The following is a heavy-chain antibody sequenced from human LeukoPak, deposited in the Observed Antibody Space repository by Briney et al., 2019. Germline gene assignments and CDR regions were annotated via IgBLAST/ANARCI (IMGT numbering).Heavy chain of an antibody. V-gene: IGHV3-7*01. CDR3: ARDRALYDSRRGYYYTEDDY. Sequence: GGSLRLSCAASGSTFSSYWMSWVRQAPGKGLEWVANMNPDGSEKYFLDSVKGRFSISRDNAKSSLYLQMNSLRGDDTAVYYCARDRALYDSRRGYYYTEDDYWGQGTLVTVSS. D-gene: IGHD3-22*01. J-gene: IGHJ4*02. CDR2: MNPDGSEK. CDR1: GSTFSSYW.